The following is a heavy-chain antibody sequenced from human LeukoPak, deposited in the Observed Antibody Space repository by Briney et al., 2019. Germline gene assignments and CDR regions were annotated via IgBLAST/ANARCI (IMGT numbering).Heavy chain of an antibody. CDR2: IYTSGST. Sequence: PSETLSLTCTVSGGSISSGSYYWSWIRQPAGKGLEWIGRIYTSGSTNYNPPLKSRVTISVDTSKNQFSLKLSSVTAADTAVYYCARDYYDSSGYYYGDYWGQGTLVTVSS. V-gene: IGHV4-61*02. CDR3: ARDYYDSSGYYYGDY. D-gene: IGHD3-22*01. J-gene: IGHJ4*02. CDR1: GGSISSGSYY.